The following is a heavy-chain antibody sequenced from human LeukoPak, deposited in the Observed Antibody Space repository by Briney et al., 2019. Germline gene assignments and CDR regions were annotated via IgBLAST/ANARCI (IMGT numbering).Heavy chain of an antibody. Sequence: GRSLRLSCAASGFTISTYGMHWVRQAPGKGLEWVALISYDGSDKYYADSVKGRFTISRDNSKNTLYLQMNSLRAEDTAVYYCARVLRDYDSRAYDAFDIWGQGTMVTVSS. CDR1: GFTISTYG. D-gene: IGHD3-22*01. CDR2: ISYDGSDK. J-gene: IGHJ3*02. CDR3: ARVLRDYDSRAYDAFDI. V-gene: IGHV3-30*03.